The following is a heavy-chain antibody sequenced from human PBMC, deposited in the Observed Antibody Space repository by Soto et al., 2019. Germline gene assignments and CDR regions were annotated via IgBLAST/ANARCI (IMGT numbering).Heavy chain of an antibody. D-gene: IGHD1-26*01. J-gene: IGHJ4*02. V-gene: IGHV2-5*01. CDR3: AHSWEGWELPPNPALFDY. CDR1: GFSLSTSGVG. CDR2: IYWNDDK. Sequence: SGPTLVKPTQTLTLTCTFSGFSLSTSGVGVGWIRQPPGKALEWLALIYWNDDKRYSPSLKSRLTITKDTSKNQVVLTMTNMDPVDTATYYCAHSWEGWELPPNPALFDYWGQGTLVTVSS.